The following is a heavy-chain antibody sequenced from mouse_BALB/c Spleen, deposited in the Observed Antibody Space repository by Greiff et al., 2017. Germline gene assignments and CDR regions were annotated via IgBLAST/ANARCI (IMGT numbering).Heavy chain of an antibody. D-gene: IGHD2-2*01. CDR1: GYTFTDYW. CDR3: ARSPYGYDACYYAMDY. Sequence: VQLQQPGAELVMPGASVKMSCKASGYTFTDYWMHWVKQRPGQGLEWIGAIDTSDSYTSYNQKFKGKATLTVDESSSTAYMQLSSLTSEDSAVYYCARSPYGYDACYYAMDYWGQGTSVTVSA. CDR2: IDTSDSYT. V-gene: IGHV1-69*01. J-gene: IGHJ4*01.